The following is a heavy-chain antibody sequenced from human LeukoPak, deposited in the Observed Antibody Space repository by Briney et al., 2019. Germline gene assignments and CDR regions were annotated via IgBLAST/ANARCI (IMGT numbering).Heavy chain of an antibody. CDR1: GFTFSSYW. CDR3: ARDAMGRTADY. V-gene: IGHV3-7*01. D-gene: IGHD2-2*01. J-gene: IGHJ4*02. Sequence: PGGSLRLSCAASGFTFSSYWMSWVRQAPGKGLEWVGNIKQDGSETYFVDSVKGRFTISRDNAKNSLYLQMNSLRAEDTAVYYCARDAMGRTADYWGQGTLVTVSS. CDR2: IKQDGSET.